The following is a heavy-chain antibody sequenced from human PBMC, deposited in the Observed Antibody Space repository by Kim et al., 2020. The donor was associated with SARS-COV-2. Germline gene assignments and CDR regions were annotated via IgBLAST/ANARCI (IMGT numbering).Heavy chain of an antibody. CDR1: GFTFSSYG. CDR2: IWSGGSNK. J-gene: IGHJ6*02. CDR3: ARSQGYCTNGVCSSCPYYYCYGLDG. V-gene: IGHV3-33*01. D-gene: IGHD2-8*01. Sequence: GGSLRLSCAASGFTFSSYGMHWVRQAPGKGLEWVAVIWSGGSNKYYADSVKGRFTISRDNSKNTLYLQMNSMRAEDTAVYYCARSQGYCTNGVCSSCPYYYCYGLDGWGQGTTVTVSS.